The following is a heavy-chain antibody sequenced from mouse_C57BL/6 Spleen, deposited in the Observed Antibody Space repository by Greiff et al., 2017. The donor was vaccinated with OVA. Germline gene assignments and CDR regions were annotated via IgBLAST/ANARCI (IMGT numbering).Heavy chain of an antibody. J-gene: IGHJ2*01. D-gene: IGHD2-1*01. Sequence: EVMLVGSGGGLVQPGGSLSLSCAASGFTFTDYYMSWVRQPPGKALEWLGFIRNKANGYTTEYSASVKGRFTISRDNSQSILYLQMNALRAEDSATYYCARGNWYYFDYWGQGTTLTVSS. CDR3: ARGNWYYFDY. CDR2: IRNKANGYTT. V-gene: IGHV7-3*01. CDR1: GFTFTDYY.